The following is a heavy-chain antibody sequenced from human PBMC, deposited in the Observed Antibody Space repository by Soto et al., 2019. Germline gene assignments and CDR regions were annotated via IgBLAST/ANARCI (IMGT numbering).Heavy chain of an antibody. Sequence: GGSLRLSCVASGFTFSRFSMSWVRQAPWKGLEWVSTISPPGGTTFYADSARGRFTISRDNSKNTLYLELNSLRAEDTAIYYCAKDLTPIQLWTSSFDFWGQGTLVTVS. V-gene: IGHV3-23*01. CDR3: AKDLTPIQLWTSSFDF. CDR1: GFTFSRFS. D-gene: IGHD5-18*01. CDR2: ISPPGGTT. J-gene: IGHJ4*02.